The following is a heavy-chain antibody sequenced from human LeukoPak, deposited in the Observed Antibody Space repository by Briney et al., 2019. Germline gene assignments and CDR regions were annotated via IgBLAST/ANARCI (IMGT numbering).Heavy chain of an antibody. CDR2: IYSDGNT. CDR1: GFTVSSNY. Sequence: GGSLRLSCAASGFTVSSNYMSWVRQAPGKGLEWVSVIYSDGNTYYAESVKDRLTISRDNSKNTLYLQMNSLRAEDTAVYYCAKDRAGSHPYDTSGLTPIDHWGQGTLVTVSS. CDR3: AKDRAGSHPYDTSGLTPIDH. V-gene: IGHV3-53*01. D-gene: IGHD3-22*01. J-gene: IGHJ5*02.